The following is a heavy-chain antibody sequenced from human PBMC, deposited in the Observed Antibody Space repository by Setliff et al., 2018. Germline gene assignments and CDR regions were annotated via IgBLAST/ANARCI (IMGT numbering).Heavy chain of an antibody. D-gene: IGHD3-10*01. Sequence: SETLSLTCAVYDGSFSDYYWSWIRQSPERGLEWIGEINHSGSTNYSPSLKSRVTISIDTSKNQFSLRLRSLTAADTAVYYCARVLVLGYSWFDPWGQGTLVTVSS. CDR3: ARVLVLGYSWFDP. CDR1: DGSFSDYY. V-gene: IGHV4-34*01. J-gene: IGHJ5*02. CDR2: INHSGST.